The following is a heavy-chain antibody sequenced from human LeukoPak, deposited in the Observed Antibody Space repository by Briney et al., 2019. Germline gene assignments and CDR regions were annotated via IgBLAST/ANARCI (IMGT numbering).Heavy chain of an antibody. CDR2: IWYDGSNK. CDR1: GFTFSSYG. Sequence: GGSLRLSCAASGFTFSSYGMHWVRQAPGKGLEWVAVIWYDGSNKYYADSVKGRFTISRDNSKNTLYLQMNSLRAEDTAVYYCAKDGPLVHYYYGMDVWGQGTTVTVSS. J-gene: IGHJ6*02. CDR3: AKDGPLVHYYYGMDV. V-gene: IGHV3-30*02. D-gene: IGHD3-10*01.